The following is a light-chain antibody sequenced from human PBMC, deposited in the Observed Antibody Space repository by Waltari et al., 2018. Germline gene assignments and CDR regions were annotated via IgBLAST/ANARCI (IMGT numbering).Light chain of an antibody. Sequence: QLVLTQSPSASASLGASVKLTCTLSSGHSSNVIAWLQQQPKKGPRYLMEVNSDGSHNKGDEIPARFSGSSSGAERYLTISSLQSEDEADYYCQTGGHGTWVFGGGTKLTVL. CDR2: VNSDGSH. CDR3: QTGGHGTWV. CDR1: SGHSSNV. V-gene: IGLV4-69*01. J-gene: IGLJ3*02.